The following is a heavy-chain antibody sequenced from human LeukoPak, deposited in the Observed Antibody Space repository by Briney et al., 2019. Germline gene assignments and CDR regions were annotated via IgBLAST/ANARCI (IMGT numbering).Heavy chain of an antibody. J-gene: IGHJ4*02. CDR3: ARFITMVRGVPPAY. D-gene: IGHD3-10*01. Sequence: PGGSLRLSCAASGFTFSDYYMSWIRQAPGKGLEWVSYISSSGSTIYYADSVKGRFTISRDNAKNSLYLRMNSLRAEDTAVYYCARFITMVRGVPPAYWGQGTLVTVSS. CDR2: ISSSGSTI. CDR1: GFTFSDYY. V-gene: IGHV3-11*04.